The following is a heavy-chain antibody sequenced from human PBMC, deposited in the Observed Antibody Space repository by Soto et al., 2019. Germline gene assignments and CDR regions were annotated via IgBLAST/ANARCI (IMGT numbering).Heavy chain of an antibody. D-gene: IGHD1-26*01. CDR1: GGTFRSYS. Sequence: QVQLVQSGAEVKKPGSSVKVSCKASGGTFRSYSINWVRQAPGQGLELMGEIITIFGTANYAQKFQGRVTITADESTSTAYMELSSLRSEDTAVYYCARYGGRQSGGIDYWGQGTLVTVSS. CDR2: IITIFGTA. CDR3: ARYGGRQSGGIDY. J-gene: IGHJ4*02. V-gene: IGHV1-69*01.